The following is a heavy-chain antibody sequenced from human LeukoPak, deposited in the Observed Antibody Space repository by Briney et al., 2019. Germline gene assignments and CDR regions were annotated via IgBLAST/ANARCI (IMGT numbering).Heavy chain of an antibody. CDR1: GFTFSSYW. CDR2: IKQDGSEK. CDR3: ARDNEKGEPRAWAFDV. V-gene: IGHV3-7*01. Sequence: GGSLRLSCAASGFTFSSYWMTWFRQAPGKGLEWVANIKQDGSEKYYVDSMKGRFTISRDTSKNTLYLQMNSLGAEDTAVCHCARDNEKGEPRAWAFDVWGQGTMVTVSS. J-gene: IGHJ3*01. D-gene: IGHD1-26*01.